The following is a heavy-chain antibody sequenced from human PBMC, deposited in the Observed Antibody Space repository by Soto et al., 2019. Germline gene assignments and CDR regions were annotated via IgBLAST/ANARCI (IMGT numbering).Heavy chain of an antibody. J-gene: IGHJ4*02. V-gene: IGHV3-21*01. CDR2: ISSSSSYI. CDR3: ASGALKPGTSIVVPAAIFRRVDY. D-gene: IGHD2-2*01. Sequence: GGSLRLSCAASGFTFSSYSMNWVRQAPGKGLEWVSSISSSSSYIYYADSVKGRFTISRDNAKNSLYLQMNSLRAEDTAVYYCASGALKPGTSIVVPAAIFRRVDYWGQGTLVTVSS. CDR1: GFTFSSYS.